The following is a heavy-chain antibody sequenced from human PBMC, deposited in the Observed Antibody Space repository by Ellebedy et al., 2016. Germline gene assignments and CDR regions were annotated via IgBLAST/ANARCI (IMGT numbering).Heavy chain of an antibody. Sequence: GESLKISCAASGFTFSSYWMHWVRQVPGKGLVWVSRISSDGSSTSYADSVKGRFTISRDNAKNTLYLQMNSLRAEDTAVYHCARGGTSGALDIWGQGTMVTVSS. D-gene: IGHD3-10*01. CDR3: ARGGTSGALDI. CDR1: GFTFSSYW. J-gene: IGHJ3*02. V-gene: IGHV3-74*01. CDR2: ISSDGSST.